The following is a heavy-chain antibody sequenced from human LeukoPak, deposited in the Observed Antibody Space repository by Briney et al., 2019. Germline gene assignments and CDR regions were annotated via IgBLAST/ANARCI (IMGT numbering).Heavy chain of an antibody. CDR3: ARDLRYCSSASCSENGAFDI. Sequence: GGSLRLSCAASGFTFSNYGMHWVRQAPGEGLEWVSSISSSGSFIYYADSVKGRFTISRDNARNSLFLQMNSLRAEDTAVYYCARDLRYCSSASCSENGAFDIWGQGTMVTVSS. D-gene: IGHD2-2*01. CDR1: GFTFSNYG. J-gene: IGHJ3*02. V-gene: IGHV3-21*01. CDR2: ISSSGSFI.